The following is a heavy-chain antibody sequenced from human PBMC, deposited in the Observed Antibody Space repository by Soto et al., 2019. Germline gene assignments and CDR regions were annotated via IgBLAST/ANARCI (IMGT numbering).Heavy chain of an antibody. V-gene: IGHV4-4*02. D-gene: IGHD1-7*01. CDR1: GGSFPSNNW. Sequence: PSETLSLPCAVSGGSFPSNNWWTWVRQPPGQGLEWIGEIYRTGSTNYNPSLKSRVTISLDKSENQFSLKVTSLTAADTAVYYCASRDPGTSVDYWGQGTLVTVSS. J-gene: IGHJ4*02. CDR3: ASRDPGTSVDY. CDR2: IYRTGST.